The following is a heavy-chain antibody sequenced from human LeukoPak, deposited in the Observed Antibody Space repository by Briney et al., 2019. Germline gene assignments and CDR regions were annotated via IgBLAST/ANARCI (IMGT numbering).Heavy chain of an antibody. V-gene: IGHV1-2*02. J-gene: IGHJ6*03. Sequence: ASVKVSCKASGYTFTGYYMHWVRQAPGQGLEWMGWINPNSGGTNYAQKFQGRVTMTRDTSISTAYMELRSLRSDDTAVYYCARLPTPSRRTYYYYYMDVWGKGTTVTVSS. CDR3: ARLPTPSRRTYYYYYMDV. CDR1: GYTFTGYY. D-gene: IGHD2-2*01. CDR2: INPNSGGT.